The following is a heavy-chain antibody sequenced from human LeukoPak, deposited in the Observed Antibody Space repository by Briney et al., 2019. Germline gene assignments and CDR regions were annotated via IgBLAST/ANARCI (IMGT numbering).Heavy chain of an antibody. D-gene: IGHD2-15*01. CDR1: GFTFSSYW. J-gene: IGHJ3*02. CDR3: ARKDSAPTGAFDI. V-gene: IGHV3-74*01. Sequence: GGSLRLSCAASGFTFSSYWMHWVRHAPGKGLVWVSRINSDGSSTSYADSVKGRFTISRDNAKNTLYLQMNSLRAEDTAVYYCARKDSAPTGAFDIWGQGTMVTVSS. CDR2: INSDGSST.